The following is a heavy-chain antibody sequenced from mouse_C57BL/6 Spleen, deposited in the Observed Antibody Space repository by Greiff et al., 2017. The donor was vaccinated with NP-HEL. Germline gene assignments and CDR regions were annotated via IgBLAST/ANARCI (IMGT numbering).Heavy chain of an antibody. V-gene: IGHV5-17*01. CDR3: ARGPAFFGGYYFDY. J-gene: IGHJ2*01. CDR1: GFTFSDYG. CDR2: ISSGSSTI. Sequence: EVQLQESGGGLVKPGGSLKLSCAASGFTFSDYGMHWVRQAPEKGLEWVAYISSGSSTIYYADTVKGRFTISRDNDKNTLFMQMTSLRSEDTAMYYCARGPAFFGGYYFDYWGQGTTLTVSS.